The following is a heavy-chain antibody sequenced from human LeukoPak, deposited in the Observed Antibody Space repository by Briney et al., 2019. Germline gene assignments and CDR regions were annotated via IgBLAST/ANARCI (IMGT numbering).Heavy chain of an antibody. CDR1: GYTFTSYA. D-gene: IGHD6-13*01. Sequence: ASVKVSCKASGYTFTSYAMNWVRQAPGQGLEWMGWINTNTGNPTYAQGFTGRFVFSLDTSVSTAYLQISSLKAEDTAVYYCARTGTKIAAAGSSWFDPWGQGTLVTVSS. V-gene: IGHV7-4-1*02. J-gene: IGHJ5*02. CDR2: INTNTGNP. CDR3: ARTGTKIAAAGSSWFDP.